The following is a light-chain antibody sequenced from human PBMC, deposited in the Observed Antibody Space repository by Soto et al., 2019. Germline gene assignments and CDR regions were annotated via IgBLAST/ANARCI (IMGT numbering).Light chain of an antibody. V-gene: IGLV1-44*01. CDR2: SNN. J-gene: IGLJ1*01. CDR1: SSNIGSNT. CDR3: AAWDDSLYGYV. Sequence: QSALTQPPSASGTPGQRVTISCSGSSSNIGSNTVNWYQQLPGTAPKLLIYSNNQRPSGVPDRFSGSESGTSASLAISGLQSEDEADYYCAAWDDSLYGYVFGTGTSVTVL.